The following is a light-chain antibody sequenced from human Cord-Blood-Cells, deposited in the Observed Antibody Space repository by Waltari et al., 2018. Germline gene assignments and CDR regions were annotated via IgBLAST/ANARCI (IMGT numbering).Light chain of an antibody. V-gene: IGLV2-11*01. J-gene: IGLJ3*02. CDR2: DVS. CDR1: SSDVGGYNY. Sequence: QSALTQPRSVSGSPGQSLTIPCTGTSSDVGGYNYVCWYHQPTGKAPKLMIYDVSKRPSGVPDRFSGSKSGNTASLTISGLQAEDEADYYCCSYAGSYTWVFGGGTKLTVL. CDR3: CSYAGSYTWV.